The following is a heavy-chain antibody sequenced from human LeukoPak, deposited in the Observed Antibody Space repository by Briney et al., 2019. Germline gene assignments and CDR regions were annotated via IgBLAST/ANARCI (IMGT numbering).Heavy chain of an antibody. CDR3: ARAAIAVAGTSIDAFDI. V-gene: IGHV1-69*02. CDR1: GGTFSSYT. J-gene: IGHJ3*02. CDR2: IIPILGIA. D-gene: IGHD6-19*01. Sequence: GASVKVSCKASGGTFSSYTISWVRQAPGQGLKWMGRIIPILGIANYAQKFQGRVTITADKSTSTAYMELSSLRSEDTAVYYCARAAIAVAGTSIDAFDIWGQGTMVTVSS.